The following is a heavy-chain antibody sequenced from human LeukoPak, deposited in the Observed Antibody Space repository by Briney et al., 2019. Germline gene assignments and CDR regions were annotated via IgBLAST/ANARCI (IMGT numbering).Heavy chain of an antibody. CDR3: ARDGDYGDY. CDR1: GFTFSSHW. J-gene: IGHJ4*02. CDR2: INQDGSQK. D-gene: IGHD3-16*01. Sequence: PGGSLRLSCAGSGFTFSSHWIGWVRQAPGKGLEWVAHINQDGSQKYYVDSVEGRFAISRDNAKNSLYLQMNSLRAEDTAVYYCARDGDYGDYWGQGTLVTVSS. V-gene: IGHV3-7*03.